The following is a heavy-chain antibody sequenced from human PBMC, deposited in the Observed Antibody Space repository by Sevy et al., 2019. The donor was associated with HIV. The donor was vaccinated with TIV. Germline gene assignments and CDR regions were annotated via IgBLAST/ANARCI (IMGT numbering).Heavy chain of an antibody. D-gene: IGHD6-13*01. V-gene: IGHV3-72*01. CDR2: TRNKADGYTT. J-gene: IGHJ4*02. CDR1: GFTFSDHY. CDR3: ATHAGIAAAGRFFDY. Sequence: GGSLRLSCVASGFTFSDHYMEWVRQAPGKGLEWVGRTRNKADGYTTEYAASVKGRFTIPRHESKNALYVQMNDLKAEDTAVYYCATHAGIAAAGRFFDYWGQGTLVTVSS.